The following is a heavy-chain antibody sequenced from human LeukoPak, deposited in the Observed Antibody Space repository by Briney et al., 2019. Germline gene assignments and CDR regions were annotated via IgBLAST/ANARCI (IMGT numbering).Heavy chain of an antibody. V-gene: IGHV3-7*03. CDR2: IKEGPSEK. CDR3: AKESGGAAAGPFDY. D-gene: IGHD6-13*01. Sequence: LAGGSLRLSYAASGFTFSSYWMSWVRQAPGKGLEWVANIKEGPSEKFYVDSVKGRFTISRDNARNSLYLQMNSLRAEDTAVYYCAKESGGAAAGPFDYWGQGTLVTVSS. CDR1: GFTFSSYW. J-gene: IGHJ4*02.